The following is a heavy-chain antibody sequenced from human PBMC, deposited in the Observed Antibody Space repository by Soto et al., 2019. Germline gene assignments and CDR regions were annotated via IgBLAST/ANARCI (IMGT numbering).Heavy chain of an antibody. V-gene: IGHV5-51*01. Sequence: GESLKISCKGSGYSFTSYWIGWVRQMPGKGLEWMGIIYPGDSDTRYSPSFQGQVTISADKSISTAYLQWSSLKASDTAMYYCARQMGSIFGVVTPDYWGQGTLVTVSS. CDR1: GYSFTSYW. CDR3: ARQMGSIFGVVTPDY. D-gene: IGHD3-3*01. CDR2: IYPGDSDT. J-gene: IGHJ4*02.